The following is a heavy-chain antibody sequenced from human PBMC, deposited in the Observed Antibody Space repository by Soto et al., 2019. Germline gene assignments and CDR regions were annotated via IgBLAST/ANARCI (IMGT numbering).Heavy chain of an antibody. Sequence: SETLSLTCTVSGGSVSSGSYYWSWIRQPPGKGLDCLGYIYDSGSTNYNPSLKRRVTISGDTSNNQFSLKVSTVTAADTAVYYCARGDRFLEWSLSWGQGTLVTVSS. CDR3: ARGDRFLEWSLS. J-gene: IGHJ5*02. CDR2: IYDSGST. CDR1: GGSVSSGSYY. V-gene: IGHV4-61*01. D-gene: IGHD3-3*01.